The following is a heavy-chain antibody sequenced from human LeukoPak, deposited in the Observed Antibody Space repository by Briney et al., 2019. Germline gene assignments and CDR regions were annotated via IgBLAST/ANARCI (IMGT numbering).Heavy chain of an antibody. CDR1: GYSFTSNY. CDR2: IYPRDGST. CDR3: ARDRPIDYYDSSGYQEPDY. V-gene: IGHV1-46*01. J-gene: IGHJ4*02. D-gene: IGHD3-22*01. Sequence: ASVKVSCKASGYSFTSNYIHWVRQAPGQGLEWMGMIYPRDGSTSYAQKFQGRVTVTRDTSTSTVYMELSSLRSEDTAVYYCARDRPIDYYDSSGYQEPDYWGQGTLVTVSS.